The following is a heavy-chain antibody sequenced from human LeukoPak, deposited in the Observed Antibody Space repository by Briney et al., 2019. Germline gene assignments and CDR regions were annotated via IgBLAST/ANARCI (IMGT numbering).Heavy chain of an antibody. CDR3: ASDIIVVVPAANPYYYYGMDV. CDR1: GGTFSSYA. CDR2: IIPIFGTA. D-gene: IGHD2-2*01. Sequence: SVKVSCKASGGTFSSYAISWVRQAPGQGLEWMGGIIPIFGTANYAQKFQGRVTIAADKSTSTAYMELSSLRSEDTAVYYCASDIIVVVPAANPYYYYGMDVWGKGTRSPSPQ. J-gene: IGHJ6*04. V-gene: IGHV1-69*06.